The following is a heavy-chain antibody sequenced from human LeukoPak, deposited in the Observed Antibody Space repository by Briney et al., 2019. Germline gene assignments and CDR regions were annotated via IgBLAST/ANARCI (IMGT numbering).Heavy chain of an antibody. CDR1: GGTFSSYA. Sequence: ASVKVSCKASGGTFSSYAISWVRQAPGQGLEWMGGIIPIFGTANYAQKFQGRVTITADESTSTAYMELSSLRSEDTAVYYCSITMVRGAYYFDYWGQGTLVTVSS. J-gene: IGHJ4*02. CDR3: SITMVRGAYYFDY. D-gene: IGHD3-10*01. V-gene: IGHV1-69*13. CDR2: IIPIFGTA.